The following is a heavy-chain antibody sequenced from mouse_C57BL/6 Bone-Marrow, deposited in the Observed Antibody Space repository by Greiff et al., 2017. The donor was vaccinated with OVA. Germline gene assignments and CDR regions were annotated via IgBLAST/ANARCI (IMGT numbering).Heavy chain of an antibody. J-gene: IGHJ4*01. CDR2: INPNNGGT. V-gene: IGHV1-26*01. D-gene: IGHD1-1*01. Sequence: VQLKQSGPELVKPGASVKISCKASGYTFTDYYMNWVKQSHGKSLEWIGDINPNNGGTSYNQKFKGKATLTVDKSSSTAYMELRSLTSEDSAVYYCAREGIYYYGSSYAMDYWGQGTSVTVSS. CDR1: GYTFTDYY. CDR3: AREGIYYYGSSYAMDY.